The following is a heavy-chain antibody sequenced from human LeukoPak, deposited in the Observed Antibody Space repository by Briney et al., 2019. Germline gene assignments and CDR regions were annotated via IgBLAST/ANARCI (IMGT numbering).Heavy chain of an antibody. CDR2: ISPYNANT. D-gene: IGHD3-3*01. V-gene: IGHV1-18*01. CDR3: AKEWSGQNYYYGLGV. CDR1: GYYG. J-gene: IGHJ6*02. Sequence: ASVKVSCKTSGYYGINWVRQAPGQGLEWMGRISPYNANTDYAEKFQGRVTMTTDTSTSTAYMELRSLKSDDTAVYYCAKEWSGQNYYYGLGVWGQGTTVTVSS.